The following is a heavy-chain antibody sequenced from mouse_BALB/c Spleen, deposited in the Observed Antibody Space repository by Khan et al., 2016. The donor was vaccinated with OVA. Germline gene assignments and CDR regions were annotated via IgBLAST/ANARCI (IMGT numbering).Heavy chain of an antibody. D-gene: IGHD1-1*01. V-gene: IGHV1S135*01. CDR3: ARTDYYGSSYYFDY. J-gene: IGHJ2*01. CDR2: IDPYNGGT. CDR1: GYSFTDYN. Sequence: VQLKQSGPELVKPGASVKVSYKASGYSFTDYNMFWVKQSHGKSLEWIGYIDPYNGGTSYNQKFKGKATLTVDKSSSTAFMHLNSLTSEDSAVFYCARTDYYGSSYYFDYWSQGTTLTVSS.